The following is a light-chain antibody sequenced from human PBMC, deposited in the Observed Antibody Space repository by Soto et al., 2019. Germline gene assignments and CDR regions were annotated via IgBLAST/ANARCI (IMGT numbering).Light chain of an antibody. Sequence: AIQMTQSPSSLSASVGDRVTITCRASQGIKNDLGWYQQKPGKAPKLLIYDASTLQSGVPSRFSGSGSGTDFTLTISSLQPEDFAIYYCLQNYNYPWTFGQGTKVEIK. V-gene: IGKV1-6*01. CDR2: DAS. CDR3: LQNYNYPWT. J-gene: IGKJ1*01. CDR1: QGIKND.